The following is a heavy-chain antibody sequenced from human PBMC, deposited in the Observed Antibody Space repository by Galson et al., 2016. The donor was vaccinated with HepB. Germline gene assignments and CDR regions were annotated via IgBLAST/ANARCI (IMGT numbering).Heavy chain of an antibody. CDR1: GFVFSNFC. V-gene: IGHV3-23*01. Sequence: SLRLSCAASGFVFSNFCLSWVRQAPGKGLEWVASISTRRTTYYSDSVQGRFTTSRDNSNNTLCLQMNGLRAEDTAVYYCAKERLVRRIFDHWGQGTLLTVSS. CDR3: AKERLVRRIFDH. J-gene: IGHJ4*02. D-gene: IGHD1-1*01. CDR2: ISTRRTT.